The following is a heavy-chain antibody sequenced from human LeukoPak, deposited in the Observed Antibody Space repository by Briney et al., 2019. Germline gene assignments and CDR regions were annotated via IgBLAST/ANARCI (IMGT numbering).Heavy chain of an antibody. V-gene: IGHV1-46*01. D-gene: IGHD1-14*01. J-gene: IGHJ3*02. CDR1: GYTFTRYF. CDR3: ARARTEGAFDI. CDR2: INPSGGST. Sequence: ASVKVSCKASGYTFTRYFIHWVRQAPGQGLEWMGIINPSGGSTSYAQKFQGRVTMTRDTSTSTVYMELSSLRSEDTAVYYCARARTEGAFDIWGQGTMVTVSS.